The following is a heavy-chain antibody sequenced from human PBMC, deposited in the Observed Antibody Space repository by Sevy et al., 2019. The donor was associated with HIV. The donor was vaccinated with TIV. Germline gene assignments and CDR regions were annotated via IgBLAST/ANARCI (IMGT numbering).Heavy chain of an antibody. J-gene: IGHJ6*02. Sequence: GGCLRLSCAASGFTFSSYTMNWVRQAPGKGLEWVSSISSISNHIYYADSVKGRFTISRDNAKNSLYLQMKSLRAEDTAVYYCAREGRWAHYGMDVWGQGTTVTVSS. V-gene: IGHV3-21*01. CDR2: ISSISNHI. CDR3: AREGRWAHYGMDV. D-gene: IGHD1-26*01. CDR1: GFTFSSYT.